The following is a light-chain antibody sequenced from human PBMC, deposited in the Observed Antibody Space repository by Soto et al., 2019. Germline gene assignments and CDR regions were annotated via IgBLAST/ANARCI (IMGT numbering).Light chain of an antibody. V-gene: IGLV2-23*01. Sequence: QSALTQPASVSGSPGQSITISCTGTSLVSWYQQHPGKAPKLMIYEGSERPSGVSNRFSGSKSGNTASLTISGLQAEDEDDYCCFSYAGQRVVFGGGTKLTVL. J-gene: IGLJ2*01. CDR1: SL. CDR3: FSYAGQRVV. CDR2: EGS.